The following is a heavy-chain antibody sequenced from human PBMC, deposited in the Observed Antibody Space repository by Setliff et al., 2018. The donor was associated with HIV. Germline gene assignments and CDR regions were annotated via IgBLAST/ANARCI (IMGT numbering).Heavy chain of an antibody. J-gene: IGHJ5*02. V-gene: IGHV3-23*01. CDR3: GKDYTRTFWEYNWYDV. CDR1: GFTFTYHA. CDR2: INGDGDSR. Sequence: GSLRLSCAASGFTFTYHAMTWVRQAPGKGLEWVAGINGDGDSRYYAESVKGRFTVSGDNSKDTLYLQMNDLRAEDTALYYCGKDYTRTFWEYNWYDVWGQGTLVTVSS. D-gene: IGHD3-3*01.